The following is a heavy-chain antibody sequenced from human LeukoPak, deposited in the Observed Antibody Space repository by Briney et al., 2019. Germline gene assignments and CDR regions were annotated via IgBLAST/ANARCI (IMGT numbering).Heavy chain of an antibody. Sequence: GGSLRLSCAASGFAFSDYTMNWVRQAPGKGLEWVSYIDLSGSILYYVDSVKGRFTIPRDNAKNSLYLQMNSLRAEDTGVYCCARGPPLFDPWGQGTLVAVSS. V-gene: IGHV3-48*04. CDR1: GFAFSDYT. CDR3: ARGPPLFDP. CDR2: IDLSGSIL. J-gene: IGHJ5*02.